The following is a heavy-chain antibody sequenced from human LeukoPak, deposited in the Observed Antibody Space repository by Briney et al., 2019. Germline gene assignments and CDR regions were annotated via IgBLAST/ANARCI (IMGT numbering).Heavy chain of an antibody. J-gene: IGHJ4*02. Sequence: GGPLRLSCAASGFTFSSYAMSWVRQAPGKGLEWVSAISGSGGSTYYADSVKGRFTISRDNSKNTLYLQMNSLRAEDTAVYYCAKIEGYDSSGYYYVGPYFDYWGQGTLVTVSS. CDR3: AKIEGYDSSGYYYVGPYFDY. D-gene: IGHD3-22*01. CDR1: GFTFSSYA. V-gene: IGHV3-23*01. CDR2: ISGSGGST.